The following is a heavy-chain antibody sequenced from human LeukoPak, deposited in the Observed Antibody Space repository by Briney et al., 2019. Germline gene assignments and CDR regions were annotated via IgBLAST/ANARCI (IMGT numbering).Heavy chain of an antibody. CDR2: ISSSSSYI. Sequence: PGGSLRLSCAASGFTFSSYSMNWVRQAPGKGLEWVSSISSSSSYIYYADSVKSRFTISRDNAKNSLYLQMNSLRAEDMALYYCAKDVGPYYYDSSGFDYWGQGTLVTVSS. CDR1: GFTFSSYS. J-gene: IGHJ4*02. CDR3: AKDVGPYYYDSSGFDY. D-gene: IGHD3-22*01. V-gene: IGHV3-21*04.